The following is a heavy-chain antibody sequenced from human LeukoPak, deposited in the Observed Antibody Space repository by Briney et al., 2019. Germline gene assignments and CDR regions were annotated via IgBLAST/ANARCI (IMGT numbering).Heavy chain of an antibody. Sequence: PGGSLRLSCAASGFTFSSYAMHWVRQAPGMGLEWVAVISYDGSNKYYADSVKGRFTISRDNSKNTLYLQMNSLRAEDTAVYYCARDAYSNYFDYWGQGTLVTVSS. V-gene: IGHV3-30-3*01. D-gene: IGHD4-11*01. CDR2: ISYDGSNK. CDR1: GFTFSSYA. CDR3: ARDAYSNYFDY. J-gene: IGHJ4*02.